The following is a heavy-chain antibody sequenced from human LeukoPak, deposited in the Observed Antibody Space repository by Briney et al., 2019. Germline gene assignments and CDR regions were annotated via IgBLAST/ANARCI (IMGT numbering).Heavy chain of an antibody. CDR3: ARDTGSLDY. V-gene: IGHV3-48*04. CDR1: GFTFSSYS. Sequence: LGGSLRLSCAASGFTFSSYSMNWVRQAPGKGLEWVSYISSSTIYYADSVKGRFTISRDNAKNSLYLQMNSLRAEDTAVYYCARDTGSLDYWGQGTLVTVSS. J-gene: IGHJ4*02. D-gene: IGHD1-26*01. CDR2: ISSSTI.